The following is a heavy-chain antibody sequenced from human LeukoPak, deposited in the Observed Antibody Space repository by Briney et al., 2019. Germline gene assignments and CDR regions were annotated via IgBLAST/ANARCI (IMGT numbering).Heavy chain of an antibody. J-gene: IGHJ4*02. V-gene: IGHV4-59*08. CDR3: ARLDYYDSSAPFFDY. D-gene: IGHD3-22*01. CDR1: GGSISSYY. Sequence: PSETLSLTCTVSGGSISSYYWSWIRQPPGKGLEWIGYIYYSGSTNYNPSLKSRVTISVDTSKNQFSLKLSSVTAADTAVYYCARLDYYDSSAPFFDYWGQGTLVTVSS. CDR2: IYYSGST.